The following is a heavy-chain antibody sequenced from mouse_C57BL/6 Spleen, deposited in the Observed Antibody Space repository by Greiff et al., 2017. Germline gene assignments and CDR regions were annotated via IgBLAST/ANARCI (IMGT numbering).Heavy chain of an antibody. CDR3: ARERNTAGVGVDFWYFDY. Sequence: QVQLQQSVAELVRPGASVKLSCKASGYTFTDYYINWVKQRPGQGLEWIARIYPGSGNTYYNEKFKGKATLTAEKSSSTAYMQLSSLTSEDSAVYVCARERNTAGVGVDFWYFDYWGQGTTLTVSS. J-gene: IGHJ2*01. CDR2: IYPGSGNT. CDR1: GYTFTDYY. V-gene: IGHV1-76*01. D-gene: IGHD1-1*01.